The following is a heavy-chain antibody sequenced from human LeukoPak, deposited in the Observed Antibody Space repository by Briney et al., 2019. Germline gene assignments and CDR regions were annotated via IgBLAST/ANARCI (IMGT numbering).Heavy chain of an antibody. CDR1: GGSISSYY. D-gene: IGHD3-22*01. CDR3: ARDRSYYYDSSGYYDAFDI. J-gene: IGHJ3*02. V-gene: IGHV4-59*01. Sequence: SETLSLTCTVSGGSISSYYWSWLRQPPGKGLEGIGYIYYSGSTNYNPSLKSRVTISVDTSKNQFSLKLSSVTAADTAVYYCARDRSYYYDSSGYYDAFDIWGQGTMVTVSS. CDR2: IYYSGST.